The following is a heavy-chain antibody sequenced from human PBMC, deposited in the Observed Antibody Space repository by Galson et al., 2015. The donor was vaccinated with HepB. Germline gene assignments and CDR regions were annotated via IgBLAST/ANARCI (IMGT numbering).Heavy chain of an antibody. V-gene: IGHV1-46*01. CDR1: GYTFTNYF. CDR3: ARARYTGSYWGLFDY. CDR2: INPSGGGT. J-gene: IGHJ4*02. D-gene: IGHD1-26*01. Sequence: SVKVSCKASGYTFTNYFIHWVRQAPGQGLQWMGKINPSGGGTTYAQNFQGRVTMTSDTSTSTVYMELSSLRSEDPAIYYCARARYTGSYWGLFDYWGQGTLVTVSS.